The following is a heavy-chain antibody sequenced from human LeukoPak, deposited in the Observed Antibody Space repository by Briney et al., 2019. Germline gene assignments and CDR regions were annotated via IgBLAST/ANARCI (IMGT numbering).Heavy chain of an antibody. CDR1: GYTFTGYY. CDR2: INPNSGGT. Sequence: ASVKVSCKASGYTFTGYYMHWVRQAPGQGLEWMGWINPNSGGTNYAQKFQGRVTMTRDTSISTAYMELSSLRSEDTAVYYCATAPVGTRPEYYFDYWGQGTLVTVSS. CDR3: ATAPVGTRPEYYFDY. V-gene: IGHV1-2*02. D-gene: IGHD1-14*01. J-gene: IGHJ4*02.